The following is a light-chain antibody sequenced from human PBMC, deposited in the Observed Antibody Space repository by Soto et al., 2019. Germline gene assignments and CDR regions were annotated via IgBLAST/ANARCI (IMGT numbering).Light chain of an antibody. Sequence: EIVLTQSPGTLYLSPGERATLSCRASQSVSSSYLAWYQQKPGQAPRLLIYGASSRATGIPDRFSGSGSGTDFTLNISILEPEDVAVYYCQQYGSSPYTFGQGTKLEIK. CDR1: QSVSSSY. CDR3: QQYGSSPYT. V-gene: IGKV3-20*01. J-gene: IGKJ2*01. CDR2: GAS.